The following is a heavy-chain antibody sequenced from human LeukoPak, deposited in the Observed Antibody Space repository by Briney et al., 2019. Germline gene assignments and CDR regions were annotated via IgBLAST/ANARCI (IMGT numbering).Heavy chain of an antibody. CDR1: GYTFTGYY. CDR3: ARAFVTTSLDY. V-gene: IGHV1-2*02. D-gene: IGHD4-17*01. Sequence: GASVKVSCEASGYTFTGYYVHWVRQAPGQDLQWMGWINPNTGGTNYAQKFHGRVTVTSDTSISTAYMELSRLRSDDTAVYYWARAFVTTSLDYWGQGTLVTVSS. CDR2: INPNTGGT. J-gene: IGHJ4*02.